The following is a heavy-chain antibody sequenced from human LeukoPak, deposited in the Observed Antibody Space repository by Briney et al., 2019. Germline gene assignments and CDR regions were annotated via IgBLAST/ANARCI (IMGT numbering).Heavy chain of an antibody. CDR3: ARLGDSSLGDY. Sequence: SETLSLTCTVSGGSISSSSYYWGWIRQPPGKGLEWIGSIYYSGSTYYNPSLKSRVTISVDTSKNQFSLKLSSVTAADTAVYYCARLGDSSLGDYWGQGTLATVSS. D-gene: IGHD4-17*01. CDR2: IYYSGST. J-gene: IGHJ4*02. CDR1: GGSISSSSYY. V-gene: IGHV4-39*01.